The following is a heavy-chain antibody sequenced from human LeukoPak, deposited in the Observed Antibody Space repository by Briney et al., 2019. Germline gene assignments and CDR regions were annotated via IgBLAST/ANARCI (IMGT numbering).Heavy chain of an antibody. CDR2: ISATTGRT. Sequence: PGGSLRLSCAASGFTFSGYAMNWVRPARGRGLEGVSRISATTGRTYYADSVKGRFTISRDNSKDTLYLRMNSLRVEDTAVYYCAKGDSSTWYAGRLDNWGQGTLVTVSS. J-gene: IGHJ4*02. CDR1: GFTFSGYA. CDR3: AKGDSSTWYAGRLDN. D-gene: IGHD6-13*01. V-gene: IGHV3-23*01.